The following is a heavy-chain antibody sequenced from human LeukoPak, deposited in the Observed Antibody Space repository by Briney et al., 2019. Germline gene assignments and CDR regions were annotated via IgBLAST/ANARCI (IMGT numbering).Heavy chain of an antibody. CDR2: VRSKIYAETT. J-gene: IGHJ4*02. D-gene: IGHD6-6*01. Sequence: GGSLRLSCTGSGFTFGDYAISWFRQPPGKGWEGVSFVRSKIYAETTEYAASVKGRFTISRDDSKSIAYLQMNSLKTEDTAVYYCQKYSSSSFDFWGQGTLVTVSS. CDR3: QKYSSSSFDF. V-gene: IGHV3-49*03. CDR1: GFTFGDYA.